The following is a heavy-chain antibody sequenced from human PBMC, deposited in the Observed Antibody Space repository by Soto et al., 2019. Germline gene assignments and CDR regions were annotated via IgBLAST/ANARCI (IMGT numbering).Heavy chain of an antibody. D-gene: IGHD3-3*01. Sequence: GGSLRLSCAASGFTFSSYAMHWVRQAPGKGLEWVAVISYDGSNKYYADSVKGRFTISRDNSKKTLYLQMNSLRAEDMAVSYCARGFAILTHYYYYYGMDVWGQGTTVTVSS. J-gene: IGHJ6*02. CDR1: GFTFSSYA. CDR2: ISYDGSNK. V-gene: IGHV3-30-3*01. CDR3: ARGFAILTHYYYYYGMDV.